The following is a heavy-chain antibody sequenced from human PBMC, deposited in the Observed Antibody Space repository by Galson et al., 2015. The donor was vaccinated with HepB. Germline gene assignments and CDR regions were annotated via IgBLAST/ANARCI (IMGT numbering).Heavy chain of an antibody. Sequence: SLRLSCAASGFTFTNHWMHWVRQAPGKGLVWVSRINSDGSSPDYADSVKGRSTISRDNAKNTLYLQMNVLRAEDTAVYYCATEQYGSKGQADAFYIWGQGTLVTVSS. J-gene: IGHJ3*02. CDR3: ATEQYGSKGQADAFYI. D-gene: IGHD3-10*01. V-gene: IGHV3-74*01. CDR1: GFTFTNHW. CDR2: INSDGSSP.